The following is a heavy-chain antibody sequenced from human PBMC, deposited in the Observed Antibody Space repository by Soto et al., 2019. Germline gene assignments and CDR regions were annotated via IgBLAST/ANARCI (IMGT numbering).Heavy chain of an antibody. J-gene: IGHJ5*02. D-gene: IGHD3-22*01. Sequence: SETLSLTCTVSGGSISSGGYYWSWIRQHPGKGLEWIGYIYYSGSTYYNPSLKSRVTISVDTSKNQFSLKLSSVTAADTAVYYCARDRADSSGYYFSRTPYNWFDPWGQGTLVTVSS. V-gene: IGHV4-31*03. CDR2: IYYSGST. CDR3: ARDRADSSGYYFSRTPYNWFDP. CDR1: GGSISSGGYY.